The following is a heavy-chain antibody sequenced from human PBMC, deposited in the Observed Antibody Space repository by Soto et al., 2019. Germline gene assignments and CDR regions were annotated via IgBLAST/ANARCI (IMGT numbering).Heavy chain of an antibody. CDR2: ISGSGGST. Sequence: GASLRLSCSASGFTFSSYALSWVLLAPLNWLEWVSAISGSGGSTYYADSVQGRFNISRDNSKNTLYLQMNSLRAEDTAVYYRAKAQVVAANWDVVGYGMDVWGQGTTVTVSS. CDR1: GFTFSSYA. D-gene: IGHD2-15*01. CDR3: AKAQVVAANWDVVGYGMDV. J-gene: IGHJ6*01. V-gene: IGHV3-23*01.